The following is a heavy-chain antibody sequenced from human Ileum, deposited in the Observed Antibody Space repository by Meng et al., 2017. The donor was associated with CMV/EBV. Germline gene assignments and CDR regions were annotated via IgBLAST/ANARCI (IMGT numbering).Heavy chain of an antibody. V-gene: IGHV3-7*01. CDR1: GFTFSHYW. CDR3: ARDGDFWFGYLDY. J-gene: IGHJ4*02. CDR2: IKQDGSEK. Sequence: GESLKISYAASGFTFSHYWMTWVRQAPGKGLEWVANIKQDGSEKYYVDSVKGRFTISRDNAKNSLYLQMNSLRAEDTAVYYCARDGDFWFGYLDYWGQGSLVTVSS. D-gene: IGHD3-3*01.